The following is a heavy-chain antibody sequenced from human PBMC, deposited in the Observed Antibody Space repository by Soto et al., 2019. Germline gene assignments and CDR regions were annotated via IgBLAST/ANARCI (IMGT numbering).Heavy chain of an antibody. J-gene: IGHJ4*02. Sequence: EVQLVESGGGLVKPGGSLRLSCAASGFTFSSYSMNWVRQAPGKGLEWVSSISSSSSYIYYVDSVKGRFTISRDNAKNSLYLQMNSLRAEDTAVYYCARVGSVVVPAAATDWGQGTLVTVSS. CDR1: GFTFSSYS. CDR3: ARVGSVVVPAAATD. D-gene: IGHD2-2*01. CDR2: ISSSSSYI. V-gene: IGHV3-21*01.